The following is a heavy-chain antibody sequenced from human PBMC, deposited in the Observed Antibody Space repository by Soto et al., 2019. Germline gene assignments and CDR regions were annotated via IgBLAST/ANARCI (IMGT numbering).Heavy chain of an antibody. CDR3: AKRRVEGGRSLQPSYWYFDL. V-gene: IGHV3-23*01. CDR1: GFTFSSYA. Sequence: GWSLRLSCAASGFTFSSYAMSWVRQAPGKGLEWVSAISGSGGSTYYADSVKGRFTISRDNSKNTLYLQMNSLRAEDTAVYYCAKRRVEGGRSLQPSYWYFDLWGRGTLVTVSS. J-gene: IGHJ2*01. CDR2: ISGSGGST. D-gene: IGHD1-1*01.